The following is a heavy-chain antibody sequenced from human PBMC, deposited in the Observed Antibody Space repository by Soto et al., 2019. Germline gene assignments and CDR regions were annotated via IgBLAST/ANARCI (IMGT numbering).Heavy chain of an antibody. CDR3: ARGYCSSTSCYTRKNYYYGMDV. V-gene: IGHV1-18*01. J-gene: IGHJ6*02. D-gene: IGHD2-2*02. CDR2: ISAYNGNT. Sequence: ASVKVSCKASGYTFTCYGISWVRQAPGQGLEWMGWISAYNGNTNYAQKLQGRVTMTTDTSTSTAYMELRSLRSDDTAVYYCARGYCSSTSCYTRKNYYYGMDVWGQGTTVTVSS. CDR1: GYTFTCYG.